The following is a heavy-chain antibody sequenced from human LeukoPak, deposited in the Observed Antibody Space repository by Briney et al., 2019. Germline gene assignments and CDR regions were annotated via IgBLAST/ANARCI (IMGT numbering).Heavy chain of an antibody. CDR1: GYSFTSYC. Sequence: GESLKISCKVSGYSFTSYCIGWVRQMPGKGLEGMGIIYPGGSGPTYSPSFQGQVTISVDTSINTAYLQWSSLQASDTAMYYCGMGGDRVPLQDDVFDVWGQGTMVTVST. CDR3: GMGGDRVPLQDDVFDV. CDR2: IYPGGSGP. V-gene: IGHV5-51*01. D-gene: IGHD2-21*01. J-gene: IGHJ3*01.